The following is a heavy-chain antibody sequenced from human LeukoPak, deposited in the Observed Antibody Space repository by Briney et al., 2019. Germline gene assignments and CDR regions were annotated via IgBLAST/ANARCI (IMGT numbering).Heavy chain of an antibody. D-gene: IGHD3-9*01. J-gene: IGHJ3*02. Sequence: SETLSLTCTVSGSSISTSNYYWAWIRQSPGKELECIGSFFYGGNTYYNPSLKSRVTISVDVSNNQFSLMLSSVTAADTALYYCVRHGPLIRYRTAFDTWGQGTMVTVSS. CDR3: VRHGPLIRYRTAFDT. CDR2: FFYGGNT. CDR1: GSSISTSNYY. V-gene: IGHV4-39*01.